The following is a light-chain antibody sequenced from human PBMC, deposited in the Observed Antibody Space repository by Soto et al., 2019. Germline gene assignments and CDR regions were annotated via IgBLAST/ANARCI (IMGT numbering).Light chain of an antibody. CDR3: GSWDDILSAVL. J-gene: IGLJ3*02. CDR1: SSNTENNF. CDR2: DNG. Sequence: QSVLTQPPSVSAAPGQQVTISCSGSSSNTENNFVSWYQQVPGTAPKLLIYDNGKRSSGIPDRFSGSKSGASATLGINGLQPGDEADYYCGSWDDILSAVLFGGGTKLTVL. V-gene: IGLV1-51*01.